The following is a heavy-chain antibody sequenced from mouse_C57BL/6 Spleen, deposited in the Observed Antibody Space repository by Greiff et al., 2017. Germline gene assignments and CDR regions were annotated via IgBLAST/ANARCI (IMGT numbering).Heavy chain of an antibody. CDR2: IHPNSGST. D-gene: IGHD2-4*01. CDR3: ARESYDYDRGAWFAY. J-gene: IGHJ3*01. V-gene: IGHV1-64*01. Sequence: QVQLQQPGAELVKPGASVKLSCKASGYTFTSYWMHWVKQRPGQGLEWIGMIHPNSGSTNYNEKFKSKATLTVDKSSSTAYLQLSSRTSEDSAVYYCARESYDYDRGAWFAYWGQGTLVTVSA. CDR1: GYTFTSYW.